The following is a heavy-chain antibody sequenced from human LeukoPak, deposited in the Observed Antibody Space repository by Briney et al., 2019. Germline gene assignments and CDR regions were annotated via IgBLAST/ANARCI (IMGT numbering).Heavy chain of an antibody. Sequence: ASVKVSCKASGYTFTSYGISWVRQAPGQGLEWMGWISAYNGNTNYAQKLQGRVTMTTGTSTSTAYMELRSLRSDDTAVYYCARTPRPYYYDSSGYYGDYWGQGTLVTVSS. CDR2: ISAYNGNT. J-gene: IGHJ4*02. V-gene: IGHV1-18*01. D-gene: IGHD3-22*01. CDR3: ARTPRPYYYDSSGYYGDY. CDR1: GYTFTSYG.